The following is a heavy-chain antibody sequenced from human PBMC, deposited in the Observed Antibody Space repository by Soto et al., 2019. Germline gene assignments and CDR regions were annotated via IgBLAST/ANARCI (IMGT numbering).Heavy chain of an antibody. D-gene: IGHD1-26*01. V-gene: IGHV1-69*01. J-gene: IGHJ6*02. CDR3: ARGHRENHFYAMDV. CDR2: IIPMFGIG. CDR1: GGSFSKYG. Sequence: QVQLVQSGAEVKMPGSSVRVSCKASGGSFSKYGISWVRQAPGQGLEWMGGIIPMFGIGNYAEKFLGRVTITADESTSTRHMELRSLRSEETARYFSARGHRENHFYAMDVWGQGTMVTVSS.